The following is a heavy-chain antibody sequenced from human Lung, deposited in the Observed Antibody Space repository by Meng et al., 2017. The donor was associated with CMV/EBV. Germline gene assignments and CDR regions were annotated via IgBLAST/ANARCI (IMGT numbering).Heavy chain of an antibody. CDR3: ASSGRDIVATMAMTSEY. CDR2: INHSGST. D-gene: IGHD5-12*01. V-gene: IGHV4-34*01. J-gene: IGHJ4*02. Sequence: GCFGGYNGSWIGQPPGKGLEWIGAINHSGSTNYNPSLKSRVTISVDTSKNQFSLKLSSVTAADTAVYYCASSGRDIVATMAMTSEYWGQGTLVTVSS. CDR1: GCFGGYN.